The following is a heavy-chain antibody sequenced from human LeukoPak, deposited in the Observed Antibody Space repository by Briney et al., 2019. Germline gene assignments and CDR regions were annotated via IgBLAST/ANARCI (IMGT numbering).Heavy chain of an antibody. J-gene: IGHJ4*02. D-gene: IGHD3-16*01. CDR1: GYAFSGHF. V-gene: IGHV1-2*06. CDR2: INPNSGDT. CDR3: ARDSGVLGDPLDY. Sequence: ASMKVSCKASGYAFSGHFIHWVRQATGQGLEWMGRINPNSGDTNYAQKFQGRVTMTWDTSSSTSYMELSRLRSDDTAMYYCARDSGVLGDPLDYWGQGTLVTVSS.